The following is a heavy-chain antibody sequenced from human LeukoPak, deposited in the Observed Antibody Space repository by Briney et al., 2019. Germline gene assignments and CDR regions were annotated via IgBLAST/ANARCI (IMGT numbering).Heavy chain of an antibody. CDR3: ARDDPKYYYYGMDV. J-gene: IGHJ6*02. CDR2: IYASGTT. D-gene: IGHD6-6*01. V-gene: IGHV4-4*07. Sequence: PSETLSLTCTVSGGSISSYYWSWIRQPPGKGLEWIGRIYASGTTNYNPSLKSRVTMSVDTSKNQFSLKLSSVTAADTAVYYCARDDPKYYYYGMDVWGQGTTVTVSS. CDR1: GGSISSYY.